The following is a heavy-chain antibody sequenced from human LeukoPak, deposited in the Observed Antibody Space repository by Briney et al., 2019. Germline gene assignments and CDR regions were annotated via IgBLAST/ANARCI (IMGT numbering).Heavy chain of an antibody. V-gene: IGHV3-23*01. CDR1: GYTFSSYG. J-gene: IGHJ4*02. Sequence: TGGSLRLSCAASGYTFSSYGMSWVRQAPGKGLEWVSGISASSGSTYYADSVKGRFTISRDNSKNTLFLQMNSLRAEDTAVYYCAKVDRRSDLPYYFDYWGQGTLVTVSS. CDR2: ISASSGST. CDR3: AKVDRRSDLPYYFDY.